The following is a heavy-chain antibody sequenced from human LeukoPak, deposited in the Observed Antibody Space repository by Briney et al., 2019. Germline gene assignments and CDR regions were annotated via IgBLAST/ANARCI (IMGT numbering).Heavy chain of an antibody. Sequence: SQTLSLTCAISGDSVSSNSAAWNWIRQSPSRALEWLGRTYYRSKWYNDYAVSVKSRITINPDTSKNQFSLQLNSVTPEDTAVYYCASSMNSYSSSWYYFDYWGQGTLVTVSS. V-gene: IGHV6-1*01. D-gene: IGHD6-13*01. J-gene: IGHJ4*02. CDR1: GDSVSSNSAA. CDR3: ASSMNSYSSSWYYFDY. CDR2: TYYRSKWYN.